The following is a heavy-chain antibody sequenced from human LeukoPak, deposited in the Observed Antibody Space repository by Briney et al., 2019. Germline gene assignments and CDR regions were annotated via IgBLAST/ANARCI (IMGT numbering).Heavy chain of an antibody. CDR3: ASPQIRNVFDI. V-gene: IGHV1-2*02. J-gene: IGHJ3*02. CDR2: INPNSGGT. Sequence: ASVKVSCKASGYTFTDYYTHWVRQAPGQGLEWMGWINPNSGGTYYSQKFQGRVTMTRDTSINTAYMELTRLRSDDTAVYYCASPQIRNVFDIWGQGTMVTVSS. CDR1: GYTFTDYY. D-gene: IGHD1-1*01.